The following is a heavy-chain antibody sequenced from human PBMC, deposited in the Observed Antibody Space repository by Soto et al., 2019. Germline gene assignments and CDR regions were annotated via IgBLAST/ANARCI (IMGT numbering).Heavy chain of an antibody. V-gene: IGHV3-7*01. CDR1: GFTFSSYW. CDR2: IKQDGSEK. J-gene: IGHJ3*02. Sequence: GESLKISCAASGFTFSSYWMSWVRQAPGKGLEWVANIKQDGSEKYYVDSVKGRFTISRDNAKNSLYLQMNSLRAEDTAVYYCARARDYADAFDIWGQGTMVTVSS. D-gene: IGHD4-17*01. CDR3: ARARDYADAFDI.